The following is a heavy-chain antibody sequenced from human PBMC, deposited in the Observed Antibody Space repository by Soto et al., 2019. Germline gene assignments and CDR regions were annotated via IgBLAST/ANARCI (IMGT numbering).Heavy chain of an antibody. D-gene: IGHD3-3*01. CDR3: ARGRFLDGPEYFDY. CDR1: GFIVSAHY. Sequence: QPGGSLRLSCAASGFIVSAHYMSWVRQAPGKGLEWVSLIYGSGSTYSADSVKGRFTISRDKSKNTLSLQMNSLRVEDTAVYYCARGRFLDGPEYFDYWGQG. J-gene: IGHJ4*02. CDR2: IYGSGST. V-gene: IGHV3-53*01.